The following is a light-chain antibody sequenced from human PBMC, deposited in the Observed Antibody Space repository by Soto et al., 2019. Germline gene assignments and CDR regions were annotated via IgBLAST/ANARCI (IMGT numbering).Light chain of an antibody. V-gene: IGLV8-61*01. Sequence: QAVVTQEPSFSVSPGGTVTLTCGLSSGSVSTSYYPSWYQQTPGQAPRTLIYSTNTRSSGVPDRFSGSILGNKAALTITGAQADDESDYYCVLYMGSGIRVFGGGIKLTVL. CDR1: SGSVSTSYY. J-gene: IGLJ3*02. CDR3: VLYMGSGIRV. CDR2: STN.